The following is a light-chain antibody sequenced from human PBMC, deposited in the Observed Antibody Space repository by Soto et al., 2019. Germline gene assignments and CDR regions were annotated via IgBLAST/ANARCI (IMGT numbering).Light chain of an antibody. CDR2: GVS. CDR1: QTVGSIY. V-gene: IGKV3-20*01. CDR3: QHYGNSRWT. J-gene: IGKJ1*01. Sequence: EIVLTQSPGTLSLSPGERATLSCRASQTVGSIYLAWYQQKPGQAPRLLIYGVSSRAPGIPERFSGSGSGTEFTLTISRLEPEDFAVYYCQHYGNSRWTFGQGTKVDIK.